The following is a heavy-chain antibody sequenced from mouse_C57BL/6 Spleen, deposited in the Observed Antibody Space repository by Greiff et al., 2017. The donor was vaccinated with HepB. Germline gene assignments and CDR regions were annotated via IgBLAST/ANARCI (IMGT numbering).Heavy chain of an antibody. J-gene: IGHJ2*01. V-gene: IGHV1-80*01. CDR2: IYPGDGDT. CDR3: ARSIYYGNPFDY. D-gene: IGHD2-1*01. CDR1: GYAFSSYW. Sequence: VQLQQSGAELVKPGASVKISCKASGYAFSSYWMNWVKQRPGKGLEWIGQIYPGDGDTNYNGKFKGKATLTADKSSSTAYMQLSSLTSEDSAVYFCARSIYYGNPFDYWGQGTTLTVSS.